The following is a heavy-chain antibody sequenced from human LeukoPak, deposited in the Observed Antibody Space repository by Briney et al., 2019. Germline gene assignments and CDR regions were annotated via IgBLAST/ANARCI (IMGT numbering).Heavy chain of an antibody. Sequence: SETLSLTCTVSGGSISSYYWSWIRQPPGKGLEWIGYIYYSGSTNYNPSLKSRVTISVDTSKNQFSLKPSSVTAADTAVYYCARTTIFGVALDYWGQGTLVTVSS. J-gene: IGHJ4*02. CDR1: GGSISSYY. V-gene: IGHV4-59*01. CDR3: ARTTIFGVALDY. D-gene: IGHD3-3*01. CDR2: IYYSGST.